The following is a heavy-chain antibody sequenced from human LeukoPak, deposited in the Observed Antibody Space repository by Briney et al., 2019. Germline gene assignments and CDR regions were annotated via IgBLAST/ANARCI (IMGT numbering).Heavy chain of an antibody. D-gene: IGHD3-10*01. CDR2: ISTYNGNT. CDR3: ARARLLWFGELLVYYYYYMDV. J-gene: IGHJ6*03. V-gene: IGHV1-18*01. CDR1: GYTFTSYG. Sequence: GASVKVSCKTSGYTFTSYGLTWVRQAPGQGLEWMGWISTYNGNTNYAQNLQGRVTMTTDTSTSTAYMELSSLRSENTAVYYCARARLLWFGELLVYYYYYMDVWGKGTTVTISS.